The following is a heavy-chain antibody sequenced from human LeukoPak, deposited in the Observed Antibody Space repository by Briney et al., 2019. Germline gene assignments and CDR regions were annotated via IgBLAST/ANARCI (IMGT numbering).Heavy chain of an antibody. D-gene: IGHD2-2*01. CDR1: GFTFINAW. V-gene: IGHV3-15*01. Sequence: GGSLRPSCAASGFTFINAWMTWVRQAPGKGLEWAGRIKTKTDGGTTDYAAPVKGRFTISRDDSKNTLYLQMNSLKTEDTAVYYCTTAPWIVVVPAAMLDYYYYMDVWGKGTTVTVSS. CDR3: TTAPWIVVVPAAMLDYYYYMDV. J-gene: IGHJ6*03. CDR2: IKTKTDGGTT.